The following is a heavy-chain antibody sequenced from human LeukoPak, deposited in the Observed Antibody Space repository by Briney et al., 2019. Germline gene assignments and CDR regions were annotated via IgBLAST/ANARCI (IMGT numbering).Heavy chain of an antibody. Sequence: PGGSLRLSCAASGFTFSSYWMSWVRQAPGKGLEWVANIKQDGSEKYYVDSVEGRFTISRDNAKNSLYLQMNSLRAEDTAVYYCARESCSSTSCSIFDYWGQGTLVTVSS. V-gene: IGHV3-7*01. J-gene: IGHJ4*02. CDR2: IKQDGSEK. D-gene: IGHD2-2*01. CDR1: GFTFSSYW. CDR3: ARESCSSTSCSIFDY.